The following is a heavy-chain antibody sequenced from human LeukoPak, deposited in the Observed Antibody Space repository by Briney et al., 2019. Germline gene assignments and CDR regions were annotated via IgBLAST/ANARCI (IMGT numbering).Heavy chain of an antibody. CDR1: GGSISSSY. V-gene: IGHV4-59*01. Sequence: SETLSLTRTVSGGSISSSYWSWIRQPPGKGLEWIGYIYYSGSTNYNPSLESRVTISIDTSRNHFSLKLSSVTAADTAVYYCAAESERWLVRTWGQGTLVTVSS. CDR3: AAESERWLVRT. J-gene: IGHJ5*02. CDR2: IYYSGST. D-gene: IGHD6-19*01.